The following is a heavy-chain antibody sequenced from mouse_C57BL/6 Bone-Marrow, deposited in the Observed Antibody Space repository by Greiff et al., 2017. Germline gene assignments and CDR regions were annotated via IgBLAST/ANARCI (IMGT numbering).Heavy chain of an antibody. CDR2: ISRGSSTI. J-gene: IGHJ3*01. V-gene: IGHV5-17*01. CDR1: GFTFSDSG. CDR3: ARVGLPWFAY. Sequence: EVQRVESGGGLVKPGGSLKLSCAASGFTFSDSGMHWVRQAPEKGLEWVAYISRGSSTIYYADTVKGRFTISRDNAKNTLVLQMTSLRSEDTAMYYCARVGLPWFAYWGQGTLVTVSS. D-gene: IGHD2-4*01.